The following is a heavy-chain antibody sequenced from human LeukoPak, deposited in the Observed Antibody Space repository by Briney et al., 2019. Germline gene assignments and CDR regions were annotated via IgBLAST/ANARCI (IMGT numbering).Heavy chain of an antibody. J-gene: IGHJ4*02. D-gene: IGHD1-26*01. CDR1: GYTFTDYY. CDR2: INPNSGGT. V-gene: IGHV1-2*02. Sequence: ASVKVSSKASGYTFTDYYMHWVRQAPGQGLEWLGWINPNSGGTSYAQKFQGRVTMTRDTSISTAYMEVSRLRSDDTAVYYCATMGATNFDHWGQGTLVTVSS. CDR3: ATMGATNFDH.